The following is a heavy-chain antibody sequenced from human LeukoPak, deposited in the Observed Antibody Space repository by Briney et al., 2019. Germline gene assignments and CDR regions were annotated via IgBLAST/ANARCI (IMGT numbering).Heavy chain of an antibody. CDR3: ARDRRFPDDIFDI. J-gene: IGHJ3*02. Sequence: SGGSLRLSCAASGFTFSSYAMSWVRQASGKGLEWVSAISGSGGSTYYADSVKGRLTISRDNSKNILYLQMNNLRAEDTAVYFCARDRRFPDDIFDIWGQGTMVTVSS. CDR2: ISGSGGST. CDR1: GFTFSSYA. V-gene: IGHV3-23*01. D-gene: IGHD3-22*01.